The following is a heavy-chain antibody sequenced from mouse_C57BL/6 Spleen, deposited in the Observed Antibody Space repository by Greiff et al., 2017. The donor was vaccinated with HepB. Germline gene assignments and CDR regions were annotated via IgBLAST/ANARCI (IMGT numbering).Heavy chain of an antibody. CDR2: INPGSGGT. CDR1: GYAFTNYL. Sequence: QVQLQQSGAELVRPGTSVKMSCKASGYAFTNYLIEWVKQRPGQGLEWIGVINPGSGGTNYNEKFKGKATLTADKSSSTAYMQISSLTSEDSAVYFCARSGGTSLFDYWGQGTTLTVSS. D-gene: IGHD4-1*01. CDR3: ARSGGTSLFDY. J-gene: IGHJ2*01. V-gene: IGHV1-54*01.